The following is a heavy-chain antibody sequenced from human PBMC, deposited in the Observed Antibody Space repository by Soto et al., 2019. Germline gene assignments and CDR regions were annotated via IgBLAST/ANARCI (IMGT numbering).Heavy chain of an antibody. V-gene: IGHV3-30*18. CDR1: GFTFSSYG. D-gene: IGHD6-19*01. CDR3: AKDPYEGIALAGGYFDY. J-gene: IGHJ4*02. CDR2: ISYDGSNK. Sequence: QVQLVESGGGVVQPGRSLRLSCAASGFTFSSYGMHWVRQAPGKGLEWVAVISYDGSNKYYADSVKGRFTISRDNSKNTLYLQMNSLRAEDTAVYYCAKDPYEGIALAGGYFDYWGQGTLVTVSS.